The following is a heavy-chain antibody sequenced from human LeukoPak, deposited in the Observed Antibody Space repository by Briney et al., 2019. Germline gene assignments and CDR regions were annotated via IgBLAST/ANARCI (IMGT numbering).Heavy chain of an antibody. J-gene: IGHJ4*02. D-gene: IGHD4-23*01. V-gene: IGHV3-48*02. Sequence: GGSLRLSCAASGLTFSSYSMSWVRQAPGKGLEWVSYISSSSSAIYYADSVKGRITISRDNAKNSLYLQMSSLRDEDTAVYYCAPTVVTDLDYWGQGTLVTVSS. CDR1: GLTFSSYS. CDR2: ISSSSSAI. CDR3: APTVVTDLDY.